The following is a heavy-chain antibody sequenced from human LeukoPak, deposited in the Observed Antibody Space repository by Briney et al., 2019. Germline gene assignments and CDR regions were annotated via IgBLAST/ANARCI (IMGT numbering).Heavy chain of an antibody. CDR1: GFTFSGYA. Sequence: QAGGSLRLSCAASGFTFSGYAMGWVRQAPGKGLEWVSAIVGNGGSTYYADSVKGRFTISRDNSKNTLYLQMNSLRAEDTAVYYCAKYSSGLDYWGQGTLVTVSS. D-gene: IGHD6-19*01. V-gene: IGHV3-23*01. J-gene: IGHJ4*02. CDR2: IVGNGGST. CDR3: AKYSSGLDY.